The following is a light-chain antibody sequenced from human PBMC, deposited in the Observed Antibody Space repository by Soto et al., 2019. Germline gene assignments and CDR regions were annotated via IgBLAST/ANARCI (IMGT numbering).Light chain of an antibody. CDR2: KAS. J-gene: IGKJ2*01. CDR1: QSISSW. CDR3: QQYNSYSYT. V-gene: IGKV1-5*03. Sequence: DIPMTQSPSTLSASVGDRVTITCRASQSISSWLAWYQQKPGKAPKLLIYKASSLESGVPSRFSGSGSGTEFTLTISSLQPDDFATYYCQQYNSYSYTCGQGTKLEIK.